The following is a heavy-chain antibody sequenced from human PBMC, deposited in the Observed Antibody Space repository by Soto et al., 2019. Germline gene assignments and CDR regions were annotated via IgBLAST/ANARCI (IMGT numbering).Heavy chain of an antibody. CDR2: IYYSGST. CDR1: GGSICSYY. Sequence: SETLSLTCTVSGGSICSYYGSWIRQPPGKGLEWIGYIYYSGSTNYNPSLKSRVTISVDTSKNQFSLKLSSVTAADTAVYYCARQGEYSGYDYFYFDYWGQGTLVTVSS. CDR3: ARQGEYSGYDYFYFDY. J-gene: IGHJ4*02. D-gene: IGHD5-12*01. V-gene: IGHV4-59*08.